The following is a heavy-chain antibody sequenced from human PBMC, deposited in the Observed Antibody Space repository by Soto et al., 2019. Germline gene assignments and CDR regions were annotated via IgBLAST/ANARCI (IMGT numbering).Heavy chain of an antibody. CDR1: GFTFSSYD. CDR2: IGTAGDT. J-gene: IGHJ5*02. Sequence: EVQLVESGGGLVQPGGSLRLSCAASGFTFSSYDMHWVLQAPRKGLEWVSAIGTAGDTYYPGSVNGRFTISRENAKNSLYLQMNSLRAGATAVYYCARGGGRVATPWFDPWGQGTLVTVSS. D-gene: IGHD2-21*02. V-gene: IGHV3-13*04. CDR3: ARGGGRVATPWFDP.